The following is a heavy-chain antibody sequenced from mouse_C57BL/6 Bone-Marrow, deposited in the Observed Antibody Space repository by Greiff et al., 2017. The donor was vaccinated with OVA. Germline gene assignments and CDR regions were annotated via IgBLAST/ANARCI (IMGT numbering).Heavy chain of an antibody. CDR2: IYPRSGNT. CDR1: GYTFTSYG. V-gene: IGHV1-81*01. J-gene: IGHJ4*01. Sequence: QVQLKESGAELARPGASVKLSCKASGYTFTSYGISWVKQRTGQGLEWIGEIYPRSGNTYYNDKFKGKATLTADKSSSTAYMELRSLTSEDSAVYFCGFSMDYWGQGTSVTVSS. CDR3: GFSMDY.